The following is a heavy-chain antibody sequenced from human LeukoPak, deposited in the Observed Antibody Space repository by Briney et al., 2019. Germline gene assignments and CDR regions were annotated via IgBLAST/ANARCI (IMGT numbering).Heavy chain of an antibody. CDR1: GGSISSYY. V-gene: IGHV4-4*07. CDR3: ARGYSGWYSSSWCFVHNWFDP. D-gene: IGHD6-13*01. CDR2: IYTSGST. J-gene: IGHJ5*02. Sequence: SETLSLTCTVSGGSISSYYWSWIRQPAGKGLEWIGRIYTSGSTNYNPSLKSRVTMSVDTSKNQFSLKLGSVTAADTAVYYCARGYSGWYSSSWCFVHNWFDPWGQGTLVTVSS.